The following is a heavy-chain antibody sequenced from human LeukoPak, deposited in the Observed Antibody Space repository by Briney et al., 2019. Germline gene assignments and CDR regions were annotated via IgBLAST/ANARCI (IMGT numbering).Heavy chain of an antibody. V-gene: IGHV3-53*01. J-gene: IGHJ4*02. CDR2: IYTGGGR. Sequence: PGGSLRLSCAASGFTVSSYYMNWVRLAPGKELEWVSVIYTGGGRYYADSVRGRFTISRDTSKNMVFLQMNSLRVEDTAVYYCARGIDYWGRGTLVTVSS. CDR1: GFTVSSYY. CDR3: ARGIDY.